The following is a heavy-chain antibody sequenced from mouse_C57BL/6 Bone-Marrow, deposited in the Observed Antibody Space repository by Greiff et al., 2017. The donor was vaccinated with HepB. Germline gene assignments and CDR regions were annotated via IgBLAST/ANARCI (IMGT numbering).Heavy chain of an antibody. Sequence: EVQLQQSGPELVKPGASVKISCKASGYTFTDYYMNWVKQSHGKSLEWIGDINPNNGGTSYNQKFKGKATLTVDKSSSTAYMELRSLPSEDSAVYYCAIDLDYWGQGTTLTVSS. J-gene: IGHJ2*01. V-gene: IGHV1-26*01. CDR3: AIDLDY. CDR1: GYTFTDYY. CDR2: INPNNGGT.